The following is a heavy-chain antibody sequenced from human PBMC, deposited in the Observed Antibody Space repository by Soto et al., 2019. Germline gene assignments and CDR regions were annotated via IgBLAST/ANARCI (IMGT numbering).Heavy chain of an antibody. D-gene: IGHD6-19*01. Sequence: SETLSLTCTVSGGSIGRYYWSWIRQPPGKGLEWIGYIYYSGSTSYNPSLKSRVTISVDTSKNQFSLKLSSVTAADTAVYYCASASVAGRFDYWGQGTLVTVSS. CDR1: GGSIGRYY. V-gene: IGHV4-59*01. CDR2: IYYSGST. J-gene: IGHJ4*02. CDR3: ASASVAGRFDY.